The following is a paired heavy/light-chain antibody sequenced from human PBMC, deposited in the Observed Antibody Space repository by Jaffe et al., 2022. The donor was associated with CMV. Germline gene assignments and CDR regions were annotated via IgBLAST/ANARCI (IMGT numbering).Light chain of an antibody. CDR2: DVS. CDR1: SSDVGGYNY. Sequence: QSALTQPASVSGSPGQSITISCTGTSSDVGGYNYVSWYQQHPGKAPKLMIYDVSNRPSGVSNRFSGSKSGNTASLTISGLQAEDEADYYCSSYTSSSTPACVFGTGTKVTVL. CDR3: SSYTSSSTPACV. J-gene: IGLJ1*01. V-gene: IGLV2-14*03.
Heavy chain of an antibody. J-gene: IGHJ5*02. V-gene: IGHV1-8*01. Sequence: QVQLVQSGAEVKKPGASVKVSCKASGYTFTSYDINWVRQATGQGLEWMGWMNPNSGNTGYAQKFQGRVTMTRNTSISTAYMELSSLRSEDTAVYYCARGSLTYYDYVWGSYRKGPPRDIEFDPWGQGTLVTVSS. CDR2: MNPNSGNT. D-gene: IGHD3-16*01. CDR1: GYTFTSYD. CDR3: ARGSLTYYDYVWGSYRKGPPRDIEFDP.